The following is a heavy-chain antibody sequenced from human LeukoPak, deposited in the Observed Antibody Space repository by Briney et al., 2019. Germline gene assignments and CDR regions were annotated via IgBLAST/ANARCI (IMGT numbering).Heavy chain of an antibody. D-gene: IGHD2-15*01. CDR2: INHSGST. CDR1: GGSFSGYY. J-gene: IGHJ4*02. Sequence: PSETLSLTCAVYGGSFSGYYWSWIRQPPGKGLEWIGEINHSGSTDYNPSLKSRVTISVDTSKNQFSLKLSSVTAADTAVYYYASIAVVVAATHYFDYWGQGTLVTVSS. CDR3: ASIAVVVAATHYFDY. V-gene: IGHV4-34*01.